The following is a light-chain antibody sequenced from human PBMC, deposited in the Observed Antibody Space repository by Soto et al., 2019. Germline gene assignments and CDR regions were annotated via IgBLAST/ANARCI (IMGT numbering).Light chain of an antibody. CDR2: KIF. V-gene: IGKV2-30*02. CDR1: QSLVHRDGNTY. CDR3: MQGTKWRT. J-gene: IGKJ1*01. Sequence: DVVMTKSPVSLTVNPWTKAAISRMPTQSLVHRDGNTYFSWYHQRPGQSPRRLIEKIFDRDSGVPDRFSGSGSGTDFTLKISRVEAEDVGVYYCMQGTKWRTFGQGTKVDIK.